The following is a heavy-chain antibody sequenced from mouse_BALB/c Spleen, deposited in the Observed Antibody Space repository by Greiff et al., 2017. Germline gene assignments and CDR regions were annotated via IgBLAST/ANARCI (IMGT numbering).Heavy chain of an antibody. V-gene: IGHV2-6-5*01. CDR3: AKLKSYYYGSSYYYAMDY. CDR2: IWGGGST. J-gene: IGHJ4*01. D-gene: IGHD1-1*01. CDR1: GFSLTDYG. Sequence: QVQLKESGPGLVAPSQSLSITCTVSGFSLTDYGVSWIRQPPGKGLEWLGVIWGGGSTYYNSALKSRLSISKDNSKSQVFLKMNSLQTDDTAMYYCAKLKSYYYGSSYYYAMDYWGQGTSVTVSS.